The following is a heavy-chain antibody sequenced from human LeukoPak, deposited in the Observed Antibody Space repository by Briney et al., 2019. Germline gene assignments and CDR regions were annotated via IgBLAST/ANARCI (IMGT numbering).Heavy chain of an antibody. Sequence: SVKVSCKASGGTFSSYAISWVRQAPGQGLEWMGGIIPIFGTANYAQKFQGRVTITTDESTSTAYMELSSLRSEDTAVYYCATLWAPGRGDLDYWGQGTLVTVSS. CDR2: IIPIFGTA. J-gene: IGHJ4*02. V-gene: IGHV1-69*05. CDR1: GGTFSSYA. CDR3: ATLWAPGRGDLDY. D-gene: IGHD3-10*01.